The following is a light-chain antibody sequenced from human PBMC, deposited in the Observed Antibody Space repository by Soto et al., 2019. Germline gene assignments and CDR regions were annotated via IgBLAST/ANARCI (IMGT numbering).Light chain of an antibody. Sequence: QSVLTQPRSVSGSPGQSVTISCTGTSSDVGGYNYVSWYQQHPGKAPKLMIYDVSKRPSGVPDRFSGSKSGNTASLTISGLQAEDEADYYFCSYAGSYTYVFGTWPKVTVL. J-gene: IGLJ1*01. V-gene: IGLV2-11*01. CDR3: CSYAGSYTYV. CDR1: SSDVGGYNY. CDR2: DVS.